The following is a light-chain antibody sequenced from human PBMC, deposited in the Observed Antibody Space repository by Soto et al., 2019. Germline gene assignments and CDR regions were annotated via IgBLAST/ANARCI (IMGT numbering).Light chain of an antibody. J-gene: IGKJ1*01. CDR1: QSVLYSSNNKNY. CDR3: QQYYSTPKT. CDR2: WAS. Sequence: DIVMTQSPDSLAVSLGERATINSKSSQSVLYSSNNKNYLAWYQQKPGQPPKLVIYWASTRESGVPDRCSGSGSGPDFTLTISSLQAEDVAVYYCQQYYSTPKTFGQGTKVEIK. V-gene: IGKV4-1*01.